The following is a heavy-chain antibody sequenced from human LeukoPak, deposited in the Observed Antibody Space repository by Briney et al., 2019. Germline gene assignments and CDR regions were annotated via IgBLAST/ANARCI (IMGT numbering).Heavy chain of an antibody. CDR1: GGSISNYY. J-gene: IGHJ3*02. V-gene: IGHV4-59*12. CDR3: ARGSLAFDI. Sequence: SETLSLTCTVSGGSISNYYWSWIRQPPGKGLEWIGYIYYSGNTNYSPSLRSRLTLSVDTSKNQFSLRLSSVTAADTAVYYCARGSLAFDIWGHGTVVTVSS. CDR2: IYYSGNT. D-gene: IGHD3-10*01.